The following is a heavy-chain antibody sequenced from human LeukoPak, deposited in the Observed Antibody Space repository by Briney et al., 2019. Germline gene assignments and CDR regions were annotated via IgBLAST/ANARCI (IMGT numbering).Heavy chain of an antibody. J-gene: IGHJ5*02. CDR3: ARVVSRGSYNWFDP. CDR2: IYYSGST. Sequence: SQTLSLTCTVSGGSISSGGYYWSWIRQHPGKGLEWIGYIYYSGSTYYNPSLKSRVTISVDTSKNQFSLKLSSVTAADTAVYYRARVVSRGSYNWFDPWGQGTLVTVSS. V-gene: IGHV4-31*03. CDR1: GGSISSGGYY. D-gene: IGHD6-6*01.